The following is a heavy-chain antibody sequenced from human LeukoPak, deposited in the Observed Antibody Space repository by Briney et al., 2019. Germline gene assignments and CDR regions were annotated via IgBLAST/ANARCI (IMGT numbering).Heavy chain of an antibody. CDR3: TRPGLHCTSTSCPEYFQH. V-gene: IGHV3-49*03. D-gene: IGHD2-2*01. CDR2: IRSKAFGGTT. Sequence: LAGGSLRLSCTVSGFTFGDYAMSWFRQAPGKGLEWVGFIRSKAFGGTTQYAPSVKGRFTISIDDSKSIAYLQMNSLKTEDTAVYYCTRPGLHCTSTSCPEYFQHWGQGTLVTVSS. J-gene: IGHJ1*01. CDR1: GFTFGDYA.